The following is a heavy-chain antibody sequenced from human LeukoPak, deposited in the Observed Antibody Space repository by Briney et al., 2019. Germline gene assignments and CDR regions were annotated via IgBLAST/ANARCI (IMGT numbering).Heavy chain of an antibody. J-gene: IGHJ6*03. CDR3: ARSTVTRHYYYYYYYMDV. V-gene: IGHV1-46*01. CDR2: INPSDGKT. Sequence: GASVKVSCKASGYTFTNYYMHWVRQAPGQGLEWMGIINPSDGKTSYAQKFQGRVTMTRDTSTSTVYMELSSLRSEDTAVYYCARSTVTRHYYYYYYYMDVWGKGTTVTVSS. D-gene: IGHD4-17*01. CDR1: GYTFTNYY.